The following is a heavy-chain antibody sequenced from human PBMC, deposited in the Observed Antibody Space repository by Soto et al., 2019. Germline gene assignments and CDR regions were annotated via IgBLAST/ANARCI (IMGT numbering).Heavy chain of an antibody. CDR2: IYHSGST. CDR1: GGSISSSNW. V-gene: IGHV4-4*02. J-gene: IGHJ4*02. D-gene: IGHD3-10*01. CDR3: ARKNGSGSYYTNFDY. Sequence: PSETLSLTCAVSGGSISSSNWWSWVRQPPGKGLEWIGEIYHSGSTNYNPSLKSRVTISVDKSKNQFSLKLSSVTAADTAVYYCARKNGSGSYYTNFDYWGQGTLVTVSS.